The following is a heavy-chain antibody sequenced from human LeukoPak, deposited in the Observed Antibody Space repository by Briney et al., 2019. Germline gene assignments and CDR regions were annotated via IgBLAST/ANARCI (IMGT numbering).Heavy chain of an antibody. CDR3: AGGPAAIAFDY. J-gene: IGHJ4*02. D-gene: IGHD2-2*02. CDR1: GGSISNDNYY. Sequence: PETLSLTCSVSGGSISNDNYYWGWIRQPPGKDLEWIGGVYHGGSSYYSPSLKSRVTISVDRSKNQFSLKLSSVTAADTAVYYCAGGPAAIAFDYWGQGTLVTVSS. V-gene: IGHV4-39*07. CDR2: VYHGGSS.